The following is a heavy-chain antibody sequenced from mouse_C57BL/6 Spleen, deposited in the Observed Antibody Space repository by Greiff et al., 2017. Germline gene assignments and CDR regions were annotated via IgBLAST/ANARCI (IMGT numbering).Heavy chain of an antibody. V-gene: IGHV1-61*01. Sequence: QVQLQQPGAELVRPGSSVKLSCKASGYTFTSYSMDWVKQRPGKGLEWIGNIYPSDGETHYNQKFKDKATLTVDKSSSTVYMQSSSLTSEYSAVYCCAREDSSSGYFDYWGQGTTLTVSS. CDR2: IYPSDGET. D-gene: IGHD3-2*02. CDR3: AREDSSSGYFDY. J-gene: IGHJ2*01. CDR1: GYTFTSYS.